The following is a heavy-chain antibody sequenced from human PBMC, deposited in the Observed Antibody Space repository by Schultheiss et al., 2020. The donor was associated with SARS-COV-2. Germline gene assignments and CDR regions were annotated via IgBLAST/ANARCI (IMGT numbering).Heavy chain of an antibody. Sequence: GGSLRLSCAASGFTFSTYSMNWVRQAPGKGLEWVSAISSSGTYIYYADSLRGRFTISRDNAKNSLYLQMNSLRPDDTAVYYCARDGSPAEYGAYWGQGSLVTVSS. J-gene: IGHJ4*02. V-gene: IGHV3-21*01. CDR1: GFTFSTYS. CDR2: ISSSGTYI. CDR3: ARDGSPAEYGAY. D-gene: IGHD1-26*01.